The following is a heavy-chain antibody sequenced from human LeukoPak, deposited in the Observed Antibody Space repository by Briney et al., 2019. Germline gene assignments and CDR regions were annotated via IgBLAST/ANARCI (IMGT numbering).Heavy chain of an antibody. D-gene: IGHD3-10*01. CDR1: GYTFTGYY. CDR3: ARDRERGYYYYMDV. J-gene: IGHJ6*03. V-gene: IGHV1-2*02. CDR2: INPNSGGT. Sequence: GASVKVSCKASGYTFTGYYMHWVRQAPGQGLEWMGWINPNSGGTNYAQKFQGRVTMTRDTSISTAYMELSRLRSDDTAVYYCARDRERGYYYYMDVWGKGTTVTISS.